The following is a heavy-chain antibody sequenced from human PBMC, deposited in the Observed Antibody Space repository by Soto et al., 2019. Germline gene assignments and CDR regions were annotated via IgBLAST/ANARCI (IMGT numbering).Heavy chain of an antibody. Sequence: SETLSLTCTVSGGSISSSSYYWGWIRQPPGKGLEWIGSIYYSGSTYYNPSLKSRVTISVDTSKNQCSLKLSSVTAADTSVYYCAILDTIGTWDYFDYWGQGTLVPVSS. CDR2: IYYSGST. J-gene: IGHJ4*02. CDR3: AILDTIGTWDYFDY. V-gene: IGHV4-39*01. D-gene: IGHD5-12*01. CDR1: GGSISSSSYY.